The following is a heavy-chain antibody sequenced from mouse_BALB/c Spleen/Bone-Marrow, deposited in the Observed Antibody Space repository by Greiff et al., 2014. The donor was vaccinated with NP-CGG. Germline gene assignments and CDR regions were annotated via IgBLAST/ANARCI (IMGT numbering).Heavy chain of an antibody. CDR1: GFNIKDTY. D-gene: IGHD1-1*01. J-gene: IGHJ2*01. Sequence: EVQLQQPGAELVKPGASVKLSCTASGFNIKDTYMHWVKQRPEQGLEWIGRIDPANGNTKYDPKFQGKATITADTSSNTAYLQLSSLTSEDTAVYYCARYYYGYYFDYWGQGTTLTVSS. CDR2: IDPANGNT. CDR3: ARYYYGYYFDY. V-gene: IGHV14-3*02.